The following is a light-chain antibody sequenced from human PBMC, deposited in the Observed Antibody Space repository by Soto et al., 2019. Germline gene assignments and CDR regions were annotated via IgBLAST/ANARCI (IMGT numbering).Light chain of an antibody. J-gene: IGLJ1*01. CDR3: QTSDTDFYV. Sequence: QSVLTQSPSASDSLGAAVTLTCTLISGHNKYAIAWHQQQPGKGPRYLMKVNSDGSHNKGDGTPDRFSGSSSGAERYLTISSLQSEDEADYYCQTSDTDFYVFATGTKLTVL. CDR2: VNSDGSH. V-gene: IGLV4-69*01. CDR1: SGHNKYA.